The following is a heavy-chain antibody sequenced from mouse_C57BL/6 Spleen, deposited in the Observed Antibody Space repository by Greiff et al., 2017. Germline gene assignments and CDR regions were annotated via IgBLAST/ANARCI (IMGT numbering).Heavy chain of an antibody. CDR2: IRSKSNNYAT. V-gene: IGHV10-1*01. CDR1: GSSFNTYA. CDR3: VSFYYDYYYAMDY. Sequence: EVMLVESGGGLVQPKGSLKLSCAASGSSFNTYAMNWVRQAPGKGLEWVARIRSKSNNYATYYADSVKDRFTISRDDSESMLYLQMNNLKTEDTAMYYCVSFYYDYYYAMDYWGQGTSVTVSS. J-gene: IGHJ4*01. D-gene: IGHD2-4*01.